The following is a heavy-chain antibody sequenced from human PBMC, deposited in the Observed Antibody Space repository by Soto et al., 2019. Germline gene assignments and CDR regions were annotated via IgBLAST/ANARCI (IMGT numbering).Heavy chain of an antibody. CDR2: TYYSGNT. J-gene: IGHJ6*02. V-gene: IGHV4-39*01. D-gene: IGHD3-10*01. CDR1: GASMTKNNHY. Sequence: QLQLQESGPGLVKPSETLSLSCTVSGASMTKNNHYWGWIRQPPGKGLEWIATTYYSGNTYYNPSLKSRVTVSVDTSNNQFSLKLSSVAAADTAVYYCARVSGAGYYYGMDVWGQGTTVTVSS. CDR3: ARVSGAGYYYGMDV.